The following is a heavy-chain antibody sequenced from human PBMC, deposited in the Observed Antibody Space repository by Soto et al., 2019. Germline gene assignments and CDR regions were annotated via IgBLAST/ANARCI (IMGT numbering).Heavy chain of an antibody. Sequence: ASVKVSCKASGYTFSSYGINWVRQAPGQGLEWMGWISAYNGNRNYAQKLHGRVILTTDTSTNTAYMQPRSLRSDDTAVYYCARIFGDRSSAAWFDYWGQGTLVTVSS. CDR3: ARIFGDRSSAAWFDY. V-gene: IGHV1-18*01. CDR1: GYTFSSYG. J-gene: IGHJ4*02. D-gene: IGHD2-21*02. CDR2: ISAYNGNR.